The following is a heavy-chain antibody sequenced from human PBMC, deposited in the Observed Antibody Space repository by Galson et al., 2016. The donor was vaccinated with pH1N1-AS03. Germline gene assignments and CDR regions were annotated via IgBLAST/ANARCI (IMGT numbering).Heavy chain of an antibody. V-gene: IGHV3-23*01. CDR2: ITGGGGYT. CDR3: AKGFRGSCCGAFGYDFDT. CDR1: GFTFDIYA. Sequence: SLRLSCAASGFTFDIYAMNWVRQAPGERLEWVASITGGGGYTYYAPSVKGRFTISRDHSGNTLYLQMNSLRAEDTAVYYCAKGFRGSCCGAFGYDFDTWGQGALVTVSS. D-gene: IGHD2-15*01. J-gene: IGHJ4*02.